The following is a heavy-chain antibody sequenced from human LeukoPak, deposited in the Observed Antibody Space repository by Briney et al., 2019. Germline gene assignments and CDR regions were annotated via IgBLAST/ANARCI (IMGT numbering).Heavy chain of an antibody. J-gene: IGHJ4*02. CDR1: GGSISSSS. V-gene: IGHV3-11*06. CDR3: ARGVDN. CDR2: ITSSSTAT. Sequence: LSLTCTVSGGSISSSSYYWGWIRQPPGKGLEWVSHITSSSTATYYADSVKGRFTISRDNAKNSLYLQMDSLRAEDTAVYYCARGVDNWGQGTLVTVSS.